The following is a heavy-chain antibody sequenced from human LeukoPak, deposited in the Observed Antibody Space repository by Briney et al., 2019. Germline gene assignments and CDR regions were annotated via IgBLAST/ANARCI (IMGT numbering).Heavy chain of an antibody. CDR2: INPNSGGT. J-gene: IGHJ3*02. CDR1: GYTFTGYY. V-gene: IGHV1-2*02. CDR3: ARGPATSAFDI. Sequence: GASVKVSCKAPGYTFTGYYIHWVRQAPGQGLEWMGWINPNSGGTNYAQKFQGRVTMTRDTSISTAYMELSRLTSDDTAVYYCARGPATSAFDIWGQGTMVTVSS.